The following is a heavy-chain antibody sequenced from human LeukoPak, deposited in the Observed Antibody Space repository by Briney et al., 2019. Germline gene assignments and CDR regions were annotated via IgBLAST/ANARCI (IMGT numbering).Heavy chain of an antibody. CDR2: IYYSGST. V-gene: IGHV4-39*07. CDR3: AREGDNWNDVTHDAFDI. J-gene: IGHJ3*02. Sequence: SETLSLTCTVSGGSISSSSYYWGWIRQPPGKGLEWIGSIYYSGSTYYNPSLKSRVTISVDTSKNQFSLKLSSVTAADTAVYYCAREGDNWNDVTHDAFDIWGQGTMVTVSS. D-gene: IGHD1-20*01. CDR1: GGSISSSSYY.